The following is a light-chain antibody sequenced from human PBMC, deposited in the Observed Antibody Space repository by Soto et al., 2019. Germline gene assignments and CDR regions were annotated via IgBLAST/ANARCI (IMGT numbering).Light chain of an antibody. CDR1: TSDVGGFDS. CDR3: SSYTTSNTWL. V-gene: IGLV2-14*01. Sequence: QSALTQPASVSGSPGQSITIFCTATTSDVGGFDSVSWYQQHPGTAPRVIIYEVSNRPSGVSYRFSGSKSANTASLTISGLQADDEADYYCSSYTTSNTWLFGGGTKLTVL. J-gene: IGLJ3*02. CDR2: EVS.